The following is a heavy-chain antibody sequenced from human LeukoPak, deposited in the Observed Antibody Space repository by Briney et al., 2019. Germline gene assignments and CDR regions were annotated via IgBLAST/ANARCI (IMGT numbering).Heavy chain of an antibody. CDR1: GFTFSSYA. Sequence: GGSLRLSCAASGFTFSSYAMSWVRQAPGKGLEWVSAISGSGGSTYYADSVKGRFTISRDNSKNTLYLQMNSLRAEDTAVYYCAKAHELRYFDWFGDPLLGSRHWGQGTLVTVSS. V-gene: IGHV3-23*01. CDR3: AKAHELRYFDWFGDPLLGSRH. J-gene: IGHJ4*02. CDR2: ISGSGGST. D-gene: IGHD3-9*01.